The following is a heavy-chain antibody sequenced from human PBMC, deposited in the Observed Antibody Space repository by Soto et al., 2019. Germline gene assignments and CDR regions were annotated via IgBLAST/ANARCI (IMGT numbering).Heavy chain of an antibody. Sequence: GGSLRLSCAASGFTFSSYAMHWVRQAPGKGLEYVSAISSNGGSTYYANSVKGRFTISRDNSKNTLYLQMGSLRAEDMTVYYCARDTSLYWYFDLWGRGTLVTVSS. CDR3: ARDTSLYWYFDL. D-gene: IGHD3-16*01. CDR2: ISSNGGST. CDR1: GFTFSSYA. J-gene: IGHJ2*01. V-gene: IGHV3-64*01.